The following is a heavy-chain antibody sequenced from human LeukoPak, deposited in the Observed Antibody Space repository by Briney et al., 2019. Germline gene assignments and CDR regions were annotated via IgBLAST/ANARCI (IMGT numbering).Heavy chain of an antibody. J-gene: IGHJ3*02. CDR2: LYYSGRT. CDR1: GGSLSSYY. D-gene: IGHD2-2*01. CDR3: ARGDIVVVPAAGDAFDI. Sequence: PSETLSLTCTVFGGSLSSYYWSWIRQPPGKGLEWIGYLYYSGRTNYNLSLKSRDNISVDTSKNQFSLKLSSVTAADTAVYYCARGDIVVVPAAGDAFDIWGQGTMVTVSS. V-gene: IGHV4-59*01.